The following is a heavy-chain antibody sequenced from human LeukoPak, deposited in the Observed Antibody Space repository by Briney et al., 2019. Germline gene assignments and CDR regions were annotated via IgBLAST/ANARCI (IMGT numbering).Heavy chain of an antibody. Sequence: PSETLSLTCTVSGGSISSGSYYWSWIRQPARKGLEWIGRTYTSGSTNYNPSLKSRVTISVDTSKNQFSLKLTSVTAADTAVYYCARDPQMCSSTTCLYAFDIWGQGTTVTVSS. CDR2: TYTSGST. V-gene: IGHV4-61*02. CDR1: GGSISSGSYY. CDR3: ARDPQMCSSTTCLYAFDI. D-gene: IGHD2-2*01. J-gene: IGHJ3*02.